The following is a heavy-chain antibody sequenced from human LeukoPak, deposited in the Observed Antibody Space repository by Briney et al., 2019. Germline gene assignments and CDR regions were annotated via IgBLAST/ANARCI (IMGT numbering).Heavy chain of an antibody. V-gene: IGHV4-34*08. D-gene: IGHD2-8*01. J-gene: IGHJ6*04. Sequence: GSLRLSCAASGFTFSSYGMSWVRQPPGKGLEWIGEINHSGDTNYNSSLKSRITLSVDTSKYQVSLNLNSVTAADTAVYYCAGLGRKLYFPVWGKGTTVTVYS. CDR1: GFTFSSYG. CDR3: AGLGRKLYFPV. CDR2: INHSGDT.